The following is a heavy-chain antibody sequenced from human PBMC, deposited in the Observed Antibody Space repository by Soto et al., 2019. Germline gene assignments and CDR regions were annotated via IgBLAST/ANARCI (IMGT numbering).Heavy chain of an antibody. CDR1: GFTFGDYA. CDR3: TRRAVGVIKRFDY. J-gene: IGHJ4*02. V-gene: IGHV3-49*04. D-gene: IGHD3-10*01. Sequence: EVQLVESGGGLVQPGRSLRVSCTASGFTFGDYAIMWVRQAPGKGLEWVGFIRSKAYGGTTEYAASVKGRFTISRDDSKSIANLQMNSLRTEDTAVYYCTRRAVGVIKRFDYWGQGTLVTVSS. CDR2: IRSKAYGGTT.